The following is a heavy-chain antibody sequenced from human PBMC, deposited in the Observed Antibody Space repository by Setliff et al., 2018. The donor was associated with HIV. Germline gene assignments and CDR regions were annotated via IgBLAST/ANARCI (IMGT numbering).Heavy chain of an antibody. Sequence: VASVKVSCKASGGTFSSYAISWVRQAPGQGLEWMGGIIPILGIANYAQKFQGRVTMTTDTSTTTAYMELRSLGSEDTAVYYCGLTTILGGPFDYWGQGTLVTVSS. CDR2: IIPILGIA. J-gene: IGHJ4*02. CDR1: GGTFSSYA. V-gene: IGHV1-69*10. D-gene: IGHD4-17*01. CDR3: GLTTILGGPFDY.